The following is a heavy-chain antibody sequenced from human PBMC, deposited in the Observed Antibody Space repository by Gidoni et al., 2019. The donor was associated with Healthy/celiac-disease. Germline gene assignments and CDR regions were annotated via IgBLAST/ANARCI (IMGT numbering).Heavy chain of an antibody. CDR3: ARGLYYDILTGYLNWFDP. D-gene: IGHD3-9*01. J-gene: IGHJ5*02. Sequence: QVQLQQWGAGLLKPSETLSLTCAVYGGSFSGYYWSWIRQPPGKGLEWIGEINHSGSTNYNPSLKSRVTISVDTSKNQFPLKLSSVTAADTAVYYCARGLYYDILTGYLNWFDPWGQGTLVTVSS. V-gene: IGHV4-34*01. CDR1: GGSFSGYY. CDR2: INHSGST.